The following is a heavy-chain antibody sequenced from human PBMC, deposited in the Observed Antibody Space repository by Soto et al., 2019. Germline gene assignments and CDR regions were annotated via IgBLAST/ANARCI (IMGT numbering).Heavy chain of an antibody. J-gene: IGHJ4*02. CDR2: ISYDGSNK. CDR1: GFTFSSYA. V-gene: IGHV3-30-3*01. Sequence: QVQLVESGGGVVQPGRSLRLCCAASGFTFSSYAMHWVRQAPGKGLEWVAVISYDGSNKYYADSVKGRFTISRDNSKNTLYLQMNSLRAEDTAVYYCAREYSSSWYGGGYFDYWGQGTLVTVSS. D-gene: IGHD6-13*01. CDR3: AREYSSSWYGGGYFDY.